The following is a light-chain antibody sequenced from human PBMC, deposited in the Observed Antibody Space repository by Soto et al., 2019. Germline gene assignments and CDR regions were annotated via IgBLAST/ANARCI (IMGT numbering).Light chain of an antibody. CDR2: DVT. J-gene: IGLJ2*01. CDR1: SSVIGLYNY. Sequence: QSVLTQPASVSGSPGQSVTISCTGTSSVIGLYNYVSWYQQHPAKAPKLMVYDVTHRPSGVSNRFSGSKSGNTASLTISGLLVEDEADYYCTSYTNSNTLIFGGGTKVTVL. CDR3: TSYTNSNTLI. V-gene: IGLV2-14*01.